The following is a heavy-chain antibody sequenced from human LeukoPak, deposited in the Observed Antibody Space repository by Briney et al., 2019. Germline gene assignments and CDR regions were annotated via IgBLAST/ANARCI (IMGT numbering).Heavy chain of an antibody. CDR1: GGTFSSYA. V-gene: IGHV1-69*06. CDR2: IIPIFGTA. J-gene: IGHJ6*03. Sequence: GASVKVSCKASGGTFSSYAISWVRQAPGQGLEWMGGIIPIFGTANYAQKFQGRVTITADKSTSTVYMELSSLRSEDTAVYYCAREYYYDSSGYFSPYYMDVWGKGTTVTVSS. CDR3: AREYYYDSSGYFSPYYMDV. D-gene: IGHD3-22*01.